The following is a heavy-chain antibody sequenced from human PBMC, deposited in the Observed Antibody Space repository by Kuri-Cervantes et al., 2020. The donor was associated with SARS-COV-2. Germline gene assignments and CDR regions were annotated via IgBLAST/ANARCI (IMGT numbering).Heavy chain of an antibody. J-gene: IGHJ4*02. V-gene: IGHV3-48*01. Sequence: GGSLRLSCAASGFTFSSYSMNWVRQAPGKGLEWVSYISSSSSTIYYADSVMGRFTISRDNAKNSLYLQMNSLRAEDTAVYYCARGLGYCSGGSCYSRSSSDYWGQGTLVTVSS. D-gene: IGHD2-15*01. CDR1: GFTFSSYS. CDR3: ARGLGYCSGGSCYSRSSSDY. CDR2: ISSSSSTI.